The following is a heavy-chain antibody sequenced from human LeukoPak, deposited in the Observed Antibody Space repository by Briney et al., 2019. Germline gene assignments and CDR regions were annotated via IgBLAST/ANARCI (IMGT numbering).Heavy chain of an antibody. V-gene: IGHV3-7*01. CDR3: ARDQDQAISNQPARAYYFDY. CDR1: GFTFSSYW. J-gene: IGHJ4*02. D-gene: IGHD2-2*01. CDR2: IKQDGSEK. Sequence: GGSLRLSCAASGFTFSSYWMSWVRQAPGKGLEWVANIKQDGSEKYYVDSVKGRFTISRDNAKNSLYLQMNSLRAEDTAVYYCARDQDQAISNQPARAYYFDYWGQGTLVTVSS.